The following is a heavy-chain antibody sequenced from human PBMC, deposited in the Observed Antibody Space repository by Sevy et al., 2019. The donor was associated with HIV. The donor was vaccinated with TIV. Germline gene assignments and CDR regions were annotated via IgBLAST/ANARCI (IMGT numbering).Heavy chain of an antibody. D-gene: IGHD6-13*01. J-gene: IGHJ4*02. CDR3: ARDLGAAAGFFDS. Sequence: GGSLRLSCAASGFTVSSNYMSWVRQAPGKGLEWVSVLYSGGSTYYADSVKGRFTISRDNSKNTLYLQMNRLRAEDTDVSYCARDLGAAAGFFDSWGQGTLVTVSS. CDR2: LYSGGST. CDR1: GFTVSSNY. V-gene: IGHV3-53*01.